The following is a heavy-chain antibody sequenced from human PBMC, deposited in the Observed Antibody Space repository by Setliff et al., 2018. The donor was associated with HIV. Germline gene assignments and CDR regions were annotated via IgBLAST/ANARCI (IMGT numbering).Heavy chain of an antibody. J-gene: IGHJ3*02. CDR3: ATDEVGYCSGGSCYHLFDTFDI. CDR2: ISSYNDNT. Sequence: ASVKVSCKASGYSFTNYGISWVRQAPGQGLEWMGWISSYNDNTNYALNLQGRVTMTTDTSTSTAYMELRSLSSDDTAVYYCATDEVGYCSGGSCYHLFDTFDIWGQGTVVTVSS. D-gene: IGHD2-15*01. V-gene: IGHV1-18*01. CDR1: GYSFTNYG.